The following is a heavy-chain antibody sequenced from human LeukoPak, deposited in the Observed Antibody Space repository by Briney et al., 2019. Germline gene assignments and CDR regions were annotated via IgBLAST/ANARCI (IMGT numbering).Heavy chain of an antibody. J-gene: IGHJ5*02. CDR3: AKDKPPDYYDILTGQSGT. CDR1: GFTFSSYA. D-gene: IGHD3-9*01. Sequence: GGSLRLSCAASGFTFSSYAMSWVRQAPGKGLEWVSAISGSGGSTYYADSVKGRFIISRDNSKNTLYLQMNSLRAEDTAVYYCAKDKPPDYYDILTGQSGTWGQGTLVTVSS. CDR2: ISGSGGST. V-gene: IGHV3-23*01.